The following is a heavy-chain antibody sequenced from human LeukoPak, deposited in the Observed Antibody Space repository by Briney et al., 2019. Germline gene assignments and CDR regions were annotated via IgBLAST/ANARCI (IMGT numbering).Heavy chain of an antibody. V-gene: IGHV3-20*04. CDR1: GFTFDDYG. CDR3: ARVGFDIGAPGGYFDY. CDR2: INWNGGST. D-gene: IGHD6-13*01. Sequence: GGSLRLSCAASGFTFDDYGMTWVRQVPGKGPECVPGINWNGGSTGYADSVKGRFTISRDNAKNSLYLQMNSLRAEDTALYYCARVGFDIGAPGGYFDYWGQGTLVTVSS. J-gene: IGHJ4*02.